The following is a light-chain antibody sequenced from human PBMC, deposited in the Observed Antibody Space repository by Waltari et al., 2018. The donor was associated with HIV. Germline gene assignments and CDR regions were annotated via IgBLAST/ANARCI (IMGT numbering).Light chain of an antibody. V-gene: IGLV1-44*01. J-gene: IGLJ2*01. CDR3: AAWDDSLNGVV. CDR2: NNN. Sequence: QSVLTQPPSASGTPGQRVTISCSGSSPNIGSNTVSWYLQLPGTAPKLLMYNNNQRPSGVPDRFSGSKSGTSASLAISGLQSEDEANYYCAAWDDSLNGVVFGGGTKLTVL. CDR1: SPNIGSNT.